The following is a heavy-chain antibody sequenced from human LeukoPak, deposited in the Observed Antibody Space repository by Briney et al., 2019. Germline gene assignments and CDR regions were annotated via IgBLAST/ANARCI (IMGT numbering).Heavy chain of an antibody. CDR2: IYYSGST. Sequence: SETLSLTCTVSGGSISSYYWSWIRQPPGKGLEWIGYIYYSGSTNYNPSLKSRVTISVDTSKNQFSLKLSSVTAADTAVYYRAIHNYDFWSVDYRGQGTLVTVSS. CDR1: GGSISSYY. J-gene: IGHJ4*02. D-gene: IGHD3-3*01. V-gene: IGHV4-59*01. CDR3: AIHNYDFWSVDY.